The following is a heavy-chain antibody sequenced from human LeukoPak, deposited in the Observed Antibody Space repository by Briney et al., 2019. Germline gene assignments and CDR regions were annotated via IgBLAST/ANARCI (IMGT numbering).Heavy chain of an antibody. V-gene: IGHV1-8*03. J-gene: IGHJ5*02. CDR2: MNPNSGNT. Sequence: ASVKVSCKASGYTFTSYDINWVRQATGQGLEWMGWMNPNSGNTGYAQKFQGRVTITRNTSISTAYMELSSLRSEDTAVYYCARGLGRLQKNWFDPWGQGTLVTVSS. CDR1: GYTFTSYD. CDR3: ARGLGRLQKNWFDP.